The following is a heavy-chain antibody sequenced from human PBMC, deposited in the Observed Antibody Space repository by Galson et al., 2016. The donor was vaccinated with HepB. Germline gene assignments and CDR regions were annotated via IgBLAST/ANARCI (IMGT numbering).Heavy chain of an antibody. D-gene: IGHD3-10*01. Sequence: SVKVSCKVSGGTSTTSNVNWERQAPGKGLEWMGGFIPLLGATKYAEKFQGRLTITADASTGTTCLELRGLNSEDSAMYFCARGTHPYYGSGSYWPIAWFDTWGQGTLVTVSS. CDR1: GGTSTTSN. J-gene: IGHJ5*02. CDR2: FIPLLGAT. CDR3: ARGTHPYYGSGSYWPIAWFDT. V-gene: IGHV1-69*13.